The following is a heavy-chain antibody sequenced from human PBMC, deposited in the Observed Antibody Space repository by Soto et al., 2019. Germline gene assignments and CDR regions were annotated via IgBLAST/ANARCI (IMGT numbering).Heavy chain of an antibody. CDR2: VSSTGSS. V-gene: IGHV4-4*07. J-gene: IGHJ5*02. CDR1: GGSISNYY. Sequence: KTSETLSLTCTVSGGSISNYYWSWIRQPAKKRLEWIGRVSSTGSSYYNPSLKRRVPISVDTSKNQVSLNLTSVTAADTAVYYCARGLPAAGTDWSDPRGPGTLVTVSS. D-gene: IGHD6-13*01. CDR3: ARGLPAAGTDWSDP.